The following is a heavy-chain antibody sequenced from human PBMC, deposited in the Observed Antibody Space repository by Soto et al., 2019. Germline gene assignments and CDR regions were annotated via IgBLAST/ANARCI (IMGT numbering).Heavy chain of an antibody. CDR1: VCSISSGYY. V-gene: IGHV4-38-2*01. J-gene: IGHJ4*02. CDR3: SRVEGGSARDGVVGY. D-gene: IGHD2-8*01. CDR2: IYHNGRT. Sequence: PSETLSLTCAFSVCSISSGYYWGWIRQPPGKGLEWIGSIYHNGRTYYNPSLKSRIIISVDTSKNQFSMKLTSVTAADTAVHYCSRVEGGSARDGVVGYWGQATLVSVS.